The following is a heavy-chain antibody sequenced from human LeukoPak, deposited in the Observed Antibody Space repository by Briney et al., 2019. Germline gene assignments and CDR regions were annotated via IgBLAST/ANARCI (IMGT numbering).Heavy chain of an antibody. Sequence: PSETLALICTVSGGPISSYYWRWIRQPPGKGLGGVGDIYYSGSTNYNPSLKSRVTISVDTSNNQFSLKLSSVTAADTAVYYCARGLNYYDSSGYYVWGQGNLVTVS. CDR3: ARGLNYYDSSGYYV. J-gene: IGHJ1*01. D-gene: IGHD3-22*01. V-gene: IGHV4-59*01. CDR1: GGPISSYY. CDR2: IYYSGST.